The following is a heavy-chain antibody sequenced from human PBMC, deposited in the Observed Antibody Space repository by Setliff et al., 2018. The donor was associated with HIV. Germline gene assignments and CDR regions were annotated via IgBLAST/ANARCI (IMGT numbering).Heavy chain of an antibody. CDR2: IYTSGST. Sequence: KPSETLSLTCTVSGGSISSGSYYWSWIRQPAGKGLEWIGRIYTSGSTNYNPSLKSRVTISVDTSKNQFSLKLRSVTAADTAVYYCARNAYESNGYFDSWGQGTLVTISS. CDR3: ARNAYESNGYFDS. D-gene: IGHD3-22*01. CDR1: GGSISSGSYY. V-gene: IGHV4-61*02. J-gene: IGHJ4*02.